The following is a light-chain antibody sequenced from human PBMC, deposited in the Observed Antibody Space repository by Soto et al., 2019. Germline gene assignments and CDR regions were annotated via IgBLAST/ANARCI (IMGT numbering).Light chain of an antibody. CDR1: QSVSSSY. CDR3: QQYGSYGLT. Sequence: ESVLTQSPGTLSLSPGERATLSCRASQSVSSSYLAWYQQKPGQAPRLLIYGASSRATGIPDRFSGSGSGTDFTLTISRLEPEDFAVYYCQQYGSYGLTFGGGTKVDIK. V-gene: IGKV3-20*01. J-gene: IGKJ4*01. CDR2: GAS.